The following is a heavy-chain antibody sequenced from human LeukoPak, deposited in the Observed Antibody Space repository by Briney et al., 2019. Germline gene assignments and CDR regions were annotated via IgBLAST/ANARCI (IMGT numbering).Heavy chain of an antibody. CDR3: AKLGSHSPDY. V-gene: IGHV3-30*02. J-gene: IGHJ4*02. CDR2: IQYDGSNK. Sequence: GGSLRLSCAASGFTFSSYGMHWVRQAPGKGLEWVAFIQYDGSNKYYADSVKGRFTISRDNSKNTVYLQMNSLRAEDTAVYYCAKLGSHSPDYWGQGTLVTVSS. D-gene: IGHD3-10*01. CDR1: GFTFSSYG.